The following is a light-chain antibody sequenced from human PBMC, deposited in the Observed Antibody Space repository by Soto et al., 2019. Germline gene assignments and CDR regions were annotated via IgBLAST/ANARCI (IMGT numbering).Light chain of an antibody. Sequence: EIVMTQSPATLSVSPGERATLSCRASQSVSSNLAWYQQKPGQAPRLLIYGPSTRATGIPARFSGSGSGTEFTLTISSLQPEDFAVYYCQQYNNWPPWTFGQGTKVEI. CDR2: GPS. J-gene: IGKJ1*01. CDR1: QSVSSN. V-gene: IGKV3-15*01. CDR3: QQYNNWPPWT.